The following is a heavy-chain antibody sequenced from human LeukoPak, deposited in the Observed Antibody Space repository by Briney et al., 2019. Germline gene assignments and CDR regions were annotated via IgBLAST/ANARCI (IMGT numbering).Heavy chain of an antibody. J-gene: IGHJ3*02. Sequence: GASVKVSCKASGYTFTGYYMHWVRQAPGQGLEWMGGIIPIFGTANYAQKFQGRVTITADESTSTAYMELSSLRSEDTAVYYCARGVSSSWYSDAFDIWGQGTMVTVSS. CDR2: IIPIFGTA. CDR1: GYTFTGYY. D-gene: IGHD6-13*01. CDR3: ARGVSSSWYSDAFDI. V-gene: IGHV1-69*13.